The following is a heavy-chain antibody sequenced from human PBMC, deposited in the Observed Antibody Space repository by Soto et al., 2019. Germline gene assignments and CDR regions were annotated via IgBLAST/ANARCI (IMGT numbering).Heavy chain of an antibody. CDR2: IDYSGST. J-gene: IGHJ4*02. Sequence: SETLSLTCTVSGGSISSYYWSWIRQPPGKGLEWIGYIDYSGSTNYNPSLKSRVTISVDTSKNQFSLKLSSVTAADTAVYYFARAYGGNCFDYWGQGTLVTVSS. V-gene: IGHV4-59*01. CDR3: ARAYGGNCFDY. D-gene: IGHD2-15*01. CDR1: GGSISSYY.